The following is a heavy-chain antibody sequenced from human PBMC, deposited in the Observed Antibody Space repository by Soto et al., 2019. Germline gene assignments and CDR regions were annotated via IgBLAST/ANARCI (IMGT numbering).Heavy chain of an antibody. Sequence: QVQLVESGGGVVQPGASLRLSCAASGFRFKSFVMHWVRQAPGKGLEWVAFTSYDGNNKDYGDSVKGRFTVTRDNSQNTLHLQLDFLRPEDTALYYCARWWTTARFDPWGQGTLVSVSS. CDR1: GFRFKSFV. J-gene: IGHJ5*02. D-gene: IGHD2-15*01. V-gene: IGHV3-30*19. CDR3: ARWWTTARFDP. CDR2: TSYDGNNK.